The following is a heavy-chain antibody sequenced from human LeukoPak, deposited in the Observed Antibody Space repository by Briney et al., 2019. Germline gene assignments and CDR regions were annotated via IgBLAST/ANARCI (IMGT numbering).Heavy chain of an antibody. CDR2: IADDGKDK. Sequence: GRSLRLSCAASGFTFSTYPIHWVRQAPGKGLEWGAVIADDGKDKHYVESVKGRFTISRDNSKNTLYLQMNSLRVEDTAVYYCARDRHIAAAGYYFDYWGQGTLVTVSS. CDR3: ARDRHIAAAGYYFDY. J-gene: IGHJ4*02. V-gene: IGHV3-30*04. CDR1: GFTFSTYP. D-gene: IGHD6-25*01.